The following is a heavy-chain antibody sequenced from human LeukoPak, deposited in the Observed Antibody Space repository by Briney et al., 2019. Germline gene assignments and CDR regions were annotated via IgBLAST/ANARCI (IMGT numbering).Heavy chain of an antibody. D-gene: IGHD3-10*01. J-gene: IGHJ4*02. CDR2: IYYSGST. V-gene: IGHV4-31*03. CDR1: GGSISSGGYY. Sequence: SQTLSLTCTVSGGSISSGGYYWSWIRQHPGKGLEWIGYIYYSGSTYYNPSLKSRVTISVDTSKNQSSLKLSSVTAADTAVYYCAQVGVDGSFDYWGQGTLVTVSS. CDR3: AQVGVDGSFDY.